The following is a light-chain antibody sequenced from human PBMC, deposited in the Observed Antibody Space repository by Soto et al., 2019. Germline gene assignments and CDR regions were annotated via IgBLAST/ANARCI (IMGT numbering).Light chain of an antibody. CDR2: GNS. CDR3: QSYDSSLSGLYV. Sequence: QSVLTQPPSVSGAPGQRVTISCTGSSSNIGAGYDVHWYQQLPGTAPKLLIYGNSNRPSGVPDRLSGSKSGTSASLAITGLQAEDEADYYCQSYDSSLSGLYVFGTGTKLTVI. J-gene: IGLJ1*01. V-gene: IGLV1-40*01. CDR1: SSNIGAGYD.